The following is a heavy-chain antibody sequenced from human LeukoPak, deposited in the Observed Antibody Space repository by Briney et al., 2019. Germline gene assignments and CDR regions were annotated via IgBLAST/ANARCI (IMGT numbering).Heavy chain of an antibody. Sequence: SETLSLTSAVYGGSFSGYYWSWIRQPPGKGLEWIGEINHSGSTNYNPSLKSRVTISVDTSKNQFSLKLSSVTAADTAVYYCARGGPQYYYIPYWYFDLWGRGTLVTVSS. V-gene: IGHV4-34*01. J-gene: IGHJ2*01. CDR1: GGSFSGYY. CDR3: ARGGPQYYYIPYWYFDL. D-gene: IGHD3-10*01. CDR2: INHSGST.